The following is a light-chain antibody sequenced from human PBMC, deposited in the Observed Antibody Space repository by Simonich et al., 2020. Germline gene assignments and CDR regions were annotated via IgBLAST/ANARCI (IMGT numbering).Light chain of an antibody. J-gene: IGKJ2*01. CDR1: QSLVHSDGNTY. CDR3: MQSIQLPLYT. V-gene: IGKV2-30*02. Sequence: DVVMTQSPLSLPVTLGQPASISCRSSQSLVHSDGNTYLNWFQQRQGQSPRRLIYKVSNRDSGVPNRFSGSGSGTDFTLKISRVEAEDVGVYYCMQSIQLPLYTFGQGTKLEIK. CDR2: KVS.